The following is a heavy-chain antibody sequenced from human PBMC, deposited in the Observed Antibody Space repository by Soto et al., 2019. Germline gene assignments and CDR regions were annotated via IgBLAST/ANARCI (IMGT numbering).Heavy chain of an antibody. D-gene: IGHD3-3*01. J-gene: IGHJ3*02. CDR2: IDPSDSYT. CDR3: AIVLGVVITPSGLTAIHGVYAFDI. Sequence: GESLKISCKGSGYSFTSYWISWVRQMPGKGLEWMGRIDPSDSYTNYSPSFQGHVTISADKSISTAYLQWSSLKASDTAMYYCAIVLGVVITPSGLTAIHGVYAFDIWGQGTMVTVSS. CDR1: GYSFTSYW. V-gene: IGHV5-10-1*01.